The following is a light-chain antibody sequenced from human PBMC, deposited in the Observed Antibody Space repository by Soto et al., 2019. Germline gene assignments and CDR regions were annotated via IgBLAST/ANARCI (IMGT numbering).Light chain of an antibody. V-gene: IGLV2-11*01. Sequence: QSALTQPPSVSGSPGQSVTISCTGTSSDVGGYNYVSWYQQHPGKAPKLMIYDVSKWPSGVSDRFSGSKSGNTASLTISGLQAEDEADYCCCSYAGIRTLVFGAGTKLTVL. CDR3: CSYAGIRTLV. CDR1: SSDVGGYNY. CDR2: DVS. J-gene: IGLJ3*02.